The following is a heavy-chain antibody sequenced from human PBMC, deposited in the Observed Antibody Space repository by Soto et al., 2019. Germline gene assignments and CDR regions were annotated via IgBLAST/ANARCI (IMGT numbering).Heavy chain of an antibody. CDR3: ARDPASYSGKCDYGLDV. Sequence: EVQLVESGGGLVQAGGSLRLFCAVSGFTCSSYEMNWVRQAPGKGLEWVSYIGTSGKTIYYADSVRGRFTSSRDNAKNSLYLQMSSLRAEDTGVYFCARDPASYSGKCDYGLDVWGRGPTVTVSS. CDR1: GFTCSSYE. V-gene: IGHV3-48*03. D-gene: IGHD4-4*01. CDR2: IGTSGKTI. J-gene: IGHJ6*02.